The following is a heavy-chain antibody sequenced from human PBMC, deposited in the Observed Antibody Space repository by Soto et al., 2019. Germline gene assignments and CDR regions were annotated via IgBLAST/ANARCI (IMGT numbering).Heavy chain of an antibody. V-gene: IGHV1-18*01. CDR3: ARPEIPTRSSDYDYPFDH. CDR2: ISGYNGDT. CDR1: GYTFTRYG. Sequence: ASVKVSCKASGYTFTRYGISWVRQAPGQGLEWMGWISGYNGDTNYAQKFQGRVSMTIDTSTTTAYMELRSLTSDDTAVYYCARPEIPTRSSDYDYPFDHWGQGTLVTVSS. J-gene: IGHJ4*02. D-gene: IGHD3-22*01.